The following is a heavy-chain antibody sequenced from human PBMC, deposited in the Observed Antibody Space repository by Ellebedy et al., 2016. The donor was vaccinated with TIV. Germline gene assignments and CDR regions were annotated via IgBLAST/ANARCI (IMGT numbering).Heavy chain of an antibody. J-gene: IGHJ4*02. V-gene: IGHV1-69*06. Sequence: SVKVSCXASGGTFSSYAISWVRQAPGQGLEWMGGIIPIFGTANYAQKFQGRVTITADKSTSTAYMELSSLRSEDTAVYYCARDHPTILSQGFDYWGQGTLVTVSS. CDR1: GGTFSSYA. CDR3: ARDHPTILSQGFDY. CDR2: IIPIFGTA. D-gene: IGHD3-9*01.